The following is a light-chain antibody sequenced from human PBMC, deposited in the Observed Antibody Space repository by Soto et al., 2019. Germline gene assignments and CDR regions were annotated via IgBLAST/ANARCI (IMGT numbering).Light chain of an antibody. V-gene: IGKV3-11*01. CDR1: QSVSSY. J-gene: IGKJ3*01. CDR3: QQRSNWHT. Sequence: EIVLTQSPATRSLSPGERATLSCRASQSVSSYLAWYQQKPGQAPRLLIYDASNRATGIPARFSGSGSGTDFTLTISSLEPEDFAVYYCQQRSNWHTFGPGTKVDIK. CDR2: DAS.